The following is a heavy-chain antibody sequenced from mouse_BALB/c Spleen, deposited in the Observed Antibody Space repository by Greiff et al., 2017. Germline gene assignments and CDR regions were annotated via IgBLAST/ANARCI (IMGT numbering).Heavy chain of an antibody. CDR1: GFTFSDYG. CDR3: ARVYGNRPLYYSMDY. V-gene: IGHV5-15*02. CDR2: ISNLAYSI. D-gene: IGHD2-10*02. Sequence: EVKLVQSGGGLVQPGGSRNLSCAASGFTFSDYGMAWVRQAPGKGPEWVAFISNLAYSIYYADTVTGRFTIYKENAKNTLYLEMSSLRSEDTAMYDCARVYGNRPLYYSMDYWGQGTSVTVSA. J-gene: IGHJ4*01.